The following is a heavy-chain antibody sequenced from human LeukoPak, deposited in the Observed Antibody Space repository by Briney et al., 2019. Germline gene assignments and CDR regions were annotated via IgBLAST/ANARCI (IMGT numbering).Heavy chain of an antibody. CDR1: GDSVSSNSAA. CDR3: AREELGFDH. Sequence: SQTLSLTCAISGDSVSSNSAAWTWIRQSPLRGLEWLGRTYYRSTWYYEYSVSVESRITINTETSKNQFSLQVHSVSPEDTAVYYCAREELGFDHWGQGTLVTVSS. V-gene: IGHV6-1*01. D-gene: IGHD3-16*01. J-gene: IGHJ4*02. CDR2: TYYRSTWYY.